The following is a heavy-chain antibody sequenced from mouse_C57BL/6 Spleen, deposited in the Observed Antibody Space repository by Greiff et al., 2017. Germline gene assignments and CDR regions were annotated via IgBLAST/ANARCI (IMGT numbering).Heavy chain of an antibody. J-gene: IGHJ2*01. D-gene: IGHD1-1*01. Sequence: EVHLVESGGGLVKPGGSLKLSCAASGFTFSDYGMHWVRQAPEKGLEWVAYISSGSSTIYYADTVKGRFTISRDNAKNTLFLQMTSLRSEDTAMYYCARGTTVVGDFDYWGQGTTLTVSS. CDR1: GFTFSDYG. V-gene: IGHV5-17*01. CDR2: ISSGSSTI. CDR3: ARGTTVVGDFDY.